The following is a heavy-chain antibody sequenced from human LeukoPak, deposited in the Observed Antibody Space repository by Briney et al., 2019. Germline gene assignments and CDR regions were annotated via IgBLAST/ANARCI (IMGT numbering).Heavy chain of an antibody. CDR1: GYTFTGYY. CDR2: INPNSGDT. Sequence: ASVKVSCKASGYTFTGYYMHWVRQAPGQGLEWMGWINPNSGDTKYAQKFQGRVTMTRDTSISTAYMELSRLRSDDTAVYYCATGYPYSERFDYWGQGTLVTVSS. V-gene: IGHV1-2*02. J-gene: IGHJ4*02. CDR3: ATGYPYSERFDY. D-gene: IGHD3-3*01.